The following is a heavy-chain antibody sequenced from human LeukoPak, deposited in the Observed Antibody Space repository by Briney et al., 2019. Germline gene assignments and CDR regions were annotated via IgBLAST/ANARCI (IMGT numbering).Heavy chain of an antibody. J-gene: IGHJ4*02. D-gene: IGHD6-13*01. CDR2: FDPEDGET. CDR1: GYTLTELS. V-gene: IGHV1-24*01. Sequence: ASVKVSCKVSGYTLTELSMHWVRQAPGKGLEWMGGFDPEDGETIYAQKFQGRVTMTEDTSTGTAYMELSSLRSEDTAVYYCATEYSSSWSFDYWGQGTLVTVSS. CDR3: ATEYSSSWSFDY.